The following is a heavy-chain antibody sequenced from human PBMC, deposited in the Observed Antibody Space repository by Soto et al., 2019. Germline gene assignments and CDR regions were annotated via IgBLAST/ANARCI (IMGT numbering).Heavy chain of an antibody. CDR2: IKSKTDGGTT. D-gene: IGHD2-2*01. CDR1: GFTFSNAW. V-gene: IGHV3-15*01. Sequence: GGSLRLSCAASGFTFSNAWMSWVRQAPGKGLEWVGRIKSKTDGGTTDYAAPVKGRFTISRDDSKNTLYLQMKSQKTADTAVYYYTLRYCSSTSCPPFDIWGQGTMVTVSS. J-gene: IGHJ3*02. CDR3: TLRYCSSTSCPPFDI.